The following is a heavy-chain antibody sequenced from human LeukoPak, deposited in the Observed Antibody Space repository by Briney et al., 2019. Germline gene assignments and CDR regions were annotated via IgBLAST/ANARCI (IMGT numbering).Heavy chain of an antibody. CDR3: ARAYYYGLDV. Sequence: SVEGRFTISRDNAKNSLYLQMNSLRAEDTAVYYCARAYYYGLDVWGQGTTVTVSS. J-gene: IGHJ6*02. V-gene: IGHV3-48*01.